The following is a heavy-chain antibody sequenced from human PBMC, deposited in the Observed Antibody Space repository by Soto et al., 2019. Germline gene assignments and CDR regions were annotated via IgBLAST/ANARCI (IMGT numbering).Heavy chain of an antibody. V-gene: IGHV1-69*13. CDR3: ASEYHGSGSPQLGFDP. J-gene: IGHJ5*02. Sequence: GASVKVSCKASGGTFSSYAISWVRQAPGQGLEWMGGIIPIFGTANYAQKFQGRVTITADESTSTAYMELSSLRSEDTAVYYCASEYHGSGSPQLGFDPWGQGTLVTVSS. CDR1: GGTFSSYA. D-gene: IGHD3-10*01. CDR2: IIPIFGTA.